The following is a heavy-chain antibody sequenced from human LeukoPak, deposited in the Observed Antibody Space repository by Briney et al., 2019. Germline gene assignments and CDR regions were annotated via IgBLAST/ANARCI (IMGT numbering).Heavy chain of an antibody. CDR2: FYTSGTT. J-gene: IGHJ4*02. Sequence: SSETLSLTCTVSGGSISSYYWSWIRQPAGKGLEWIGRFYTSGTTLYNPSLKSRVTISVDKSTNQFSLNLTSVTAADTAIYYCARDLAIDSGSSQYFDYWGQGTLVTVSS. CDR1: GGSISSYY. D-gene: IGHD1-26*01. CDR3: ARDLAIDSGSSQYFDY. V-gene: IGHV4-4*07.